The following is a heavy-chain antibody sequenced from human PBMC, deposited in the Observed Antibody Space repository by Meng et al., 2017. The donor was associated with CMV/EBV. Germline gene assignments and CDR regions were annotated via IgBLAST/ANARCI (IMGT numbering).Heavy chain of an antibody. CDR2: INPNSGGT. J-gene: IGHJ6*02. CDR3: AREEPLYYDYVWGSYRFHQGYYYYGMDV. D-gene: IGHD3-16*02. CDR1: GYTFTGYY. Sequence: ASVKVSCKASGYTFTGYYMHWVRQAPGQGLEWMGWINPNSGGTNYAQKFQGRVTMTRDTSISTAYMELSGLRSDDTAVYYCAREEPLYYDYVWGSYRFHQGYYYYGMDVWGQGTTVTVSS. V-gene: IGHV1-2*02.